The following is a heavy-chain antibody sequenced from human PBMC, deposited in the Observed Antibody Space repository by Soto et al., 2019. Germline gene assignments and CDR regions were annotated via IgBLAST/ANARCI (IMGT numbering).Heavy chain of an antibody. CDR2: MSGSGGST. CDR3: AKGTELRYFDYPSDV. Sequence: PGGSLRLSCAASGFTFSSYAMSWVRQAPGKGLEWVSTMSGSGGSTYYADSVKGRFTISRDNSQNTLYLQMNSLRAEDTAVYYCAKGTELRYFDYPSDVWGQGTTVTVSS. D-gene: IGHD3-9*01. CDR1: GFTFSSYA. V-gene: IGHV3-23*01. J-gene: IGHJ6*02.